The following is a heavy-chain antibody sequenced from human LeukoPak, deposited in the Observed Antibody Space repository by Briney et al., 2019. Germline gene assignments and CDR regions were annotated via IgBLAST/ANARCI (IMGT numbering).Heavy chain of an antibody. Sequence: GGSLRLSCVVSGITLSNYGMSWVRQAPGKGLEWVSGIYSGATTYYADSVKGRFTISRDNSKNTLSLQMNSLRAEDTAVYYCARELRIVDTTMLNYYYYYYMDVWGKGTTVTVSS. J-gene: IGHJ6*03. D-gene: IGHD5-18*01. CDR3: ARELRIVDTTMLNYYYYYYMDV. V-gene: IGHV3-53*01. CDR1: GITLSNYG. CDR2: IYSGATT.